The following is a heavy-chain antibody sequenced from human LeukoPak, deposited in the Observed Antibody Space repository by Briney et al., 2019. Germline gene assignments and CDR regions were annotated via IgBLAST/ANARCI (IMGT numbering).Heavy chain of an antibody. V-gene: IGHV3-9*01. CDR2: ISWNSGSI. J-gene: IGHJ3*02. CDR3: AKDIAPYSSGGDAFDI. Sequence: PGGSLRLSCAAAGFTFDDYAMHWVRQAPGKGLEWVSGISWNSGSIGYADSVKGRFTISRDNAKNSLYLQMNSLRAEDTALYYCAKDIAPYSSGGDAFDIWGQGTMVTVSS. CDR1: GFTFDDYA. D-gene: IGHD6-19*01.